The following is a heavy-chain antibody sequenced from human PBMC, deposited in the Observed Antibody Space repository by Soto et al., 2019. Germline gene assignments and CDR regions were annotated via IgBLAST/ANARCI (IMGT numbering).Heavy chain of an antibody. D-gene: IGHD4-17*01. CDR1: GGSIIGYN. Sequence: SETLSLTCTVSGGSIIGYNWNWIRQPPWKGLEWIGYVRDGGSTKYNPSLNGRVTISLDTSKNQFSLNLNSVTAADTAVYFCARRLVATVATSEKNWLDPWGQGVLVTVS. J-gene: IGHJ5*02. V-gene: IGHV4-59*08. CDR3: ARRLVATVATSEKNWLDP. CDR2: VRDGGST.